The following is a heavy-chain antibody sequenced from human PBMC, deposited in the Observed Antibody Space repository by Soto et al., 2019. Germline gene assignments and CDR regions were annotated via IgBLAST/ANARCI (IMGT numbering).Heavy chain of an antibody. J-gene: IGHJ4*02. CDR1: GGSISSSSYY. V-gene: IGHV4-39*01. D-gene: IGHD6-13*01. CDR2: IYYSGST. CDR3: ARLAAAGISDY. Sequence: SETLSLTCTVSGGSISSSSYYWGWIRQPPGKGLEWIGSIYYSGSTYYNPSLKRRVTISVDTSKNQFSLKLSSVTAADTAVYYCARLAAAGISDYWGQGTMVTVSS.